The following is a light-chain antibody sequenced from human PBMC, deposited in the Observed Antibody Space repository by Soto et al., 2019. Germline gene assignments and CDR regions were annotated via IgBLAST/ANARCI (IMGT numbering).Light chain of an antibody. Sequence: EVVMTQSPATLSVSPGERATLFCRASQSVSNNLAWFQQKPGHAPRLLIFGASTRATGIPARFGGSGSGTEFTLTINSLQSEDFAVYYCQQYYDWPPYTFGQGTPLPI. CDR3: QQYYDWPPYT. J-gene: IGKJ2*01. CDR2: GAS. V-gene: IGKV3-15*01. CDR1: QSVSNN.